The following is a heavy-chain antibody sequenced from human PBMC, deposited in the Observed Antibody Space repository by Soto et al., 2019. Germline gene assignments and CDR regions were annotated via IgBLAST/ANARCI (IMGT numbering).Heavy chain of an antibody. Sequence: SETLSLTCTVSGGSISSGGYYWSWIRQHPGKGLEWIGYIYYSGSTYYNPSLKSRVTISVDTSKNQFSLKLSSVTAADTAVYYCARDDFPGIAAADSYGMDVWGQGTTVTVSS. J-gene: IGHJ6*02. D-gene: IGHD6-13*01. V-gene: IGHV4-31*03. CDR2: IYYSGST. CDR3: ARDDFPGIAAADSYGMDV. CDR1: GGSISSGGYY.